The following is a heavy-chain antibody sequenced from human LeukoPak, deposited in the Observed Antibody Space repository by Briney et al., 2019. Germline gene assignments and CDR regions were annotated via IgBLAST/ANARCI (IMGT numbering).Heavy chain of an antibody. D-gene: IGHD5-18*01. V-gene: IGHV3-30*18. CDR1: GFTFSSYG. CDR3: AKDVGGGTAMNY. CDR2: ISYDGSNK. Sequence: PGGSLRLSCAASGFTFSSYGMHWVRQAPGKGLEWVAVISYDGSNKYYADSVKGRFTISRDNSKNTLYLQMNSLRAEDTAVYYCAKDVGGGTAMNYWGQGTLVTVSS. J-gene: IGHJ4*02.